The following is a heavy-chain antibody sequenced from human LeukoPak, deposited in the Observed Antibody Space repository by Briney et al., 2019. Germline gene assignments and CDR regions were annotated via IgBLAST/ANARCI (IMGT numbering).Heavy chain of an antibody. CDR3: ASDSSSGNYYGMDV. J-gene: IGHJ6*02. CDR1: GFIFSSYS. CDR2: ISSSSSYI. Sequence: GGSLRLPCAASGFIFSSYSMNWVRQAPGKGLQWVSSISSSSSYIYYADSVKGRFTISRDNAKNSLFLQMNSLRSEDTAVYYCASDSSSGNYYGMDVWGQGTTVTVSS. V-gene: IGHV3-21*01. D-gene: IGHD6-13*01.